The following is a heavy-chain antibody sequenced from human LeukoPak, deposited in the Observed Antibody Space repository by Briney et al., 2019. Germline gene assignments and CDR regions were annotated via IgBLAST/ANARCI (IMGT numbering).Heavy chain of an antibody. Sequence: SETLSLTCTVSGGSISGYYWTWIRQPPGEGLEWIGYIFYTGNTNYNPFLSSRLTLSADAPNNQFALTLRSVTAADTAIYYCARLGHCSGGSCYFSDWGLGTLVTVAS. CDR1: GGSISGYY. D-gene: IGHD2-15*01. V-gene: IGHV4-59*08. CDR2: IFYTGNT. CDR3: ARLGHCSGGSCYFSD. J-gene: IGHJ4*02.